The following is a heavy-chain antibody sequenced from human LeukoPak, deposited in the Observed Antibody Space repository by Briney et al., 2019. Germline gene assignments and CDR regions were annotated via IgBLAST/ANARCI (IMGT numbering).Heavy chain of an antibody. Sequence: PGGSLRLCCAASGFTFSSYAMHWVRQAPGKGLEWVAVISYDGSNKYYADSVKGRFTISRDNSKHTLYLQMNSLRAEDTAVYYCARDHSGYDSPDYWGQGTLVTVSS. CDR3: ARDHSGYDSPDY. CDR1: GFTFSSYA. V-gene: IGHV3-30-3*01. J-gene: IGHJ4*02. CDR2: ISYDGSNK. D-gene: IGHD5-12*01.